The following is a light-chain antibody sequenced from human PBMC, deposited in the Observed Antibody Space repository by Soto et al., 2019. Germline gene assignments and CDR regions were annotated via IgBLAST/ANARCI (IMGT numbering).Light chain of an antibody. Sequence: QSALTQPLSASGSPGQSVTVSCTGTSSDIGAYNFVSWYQQDPGKAPKLMIYEVTKRPSGVPDRFSGSKSGNAASLTVSGLQAEDDADYGCSSYAGSNTLIFGGGTKLTVL. CDR1: SSDIGAYNF. CDR3: SSYAGSNTLI. V-gene: IGLV2-8*01. J-gene: IGLJ2*01. CDR2: EVT.